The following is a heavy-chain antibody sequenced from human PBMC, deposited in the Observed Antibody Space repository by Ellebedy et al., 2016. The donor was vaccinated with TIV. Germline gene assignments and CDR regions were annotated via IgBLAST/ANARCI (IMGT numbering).Heavy chain of an antibody. CDR1: GFTFSDHY. J-gene: IGHJ2*01. D-gene: IGHD4-23*01. V-gene: IGHV3-72*01. CDR3: ARVVTSLWYFDL. CDR2: IRKKTNRYST. Sequence: PGGSLRLSCAASGFTFSDHYMNWVRQAPGKGLEWVGRIRKKTNRYSTEYATSVKGRFTISRDDSKNSLYLQMNRLKTEDKAVFYCARVVTSLWYFDLWGHGTLVSVSS.